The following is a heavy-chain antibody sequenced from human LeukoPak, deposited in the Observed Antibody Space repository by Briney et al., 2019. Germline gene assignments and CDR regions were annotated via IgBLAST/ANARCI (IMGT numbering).Heavy chain of an antibody. D-gene: IGHD3-16*02. CDR2: ISDNGGST. V-gene: IGHV3-23*01. CDR1: GFTFSSSA. J-gene: IGHJ4*02. CDR3: AKTIVIPIALGVFDY. Sequence: GGSLRLSCAASGFTFSSSAMSWVRQAPGKGLEWVSTISDNGGSTYYADSVKGRFTISRDNSKNTLYLQMNSLRAEDTAIYYRAKTIVIPIALGVFDYWGQGTLVTVSS.